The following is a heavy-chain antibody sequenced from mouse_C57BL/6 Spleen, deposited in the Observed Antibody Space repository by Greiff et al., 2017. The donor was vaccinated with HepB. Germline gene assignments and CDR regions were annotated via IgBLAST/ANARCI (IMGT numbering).Heavy chain of an antibody. V-gene: IGHV2-6*01. CDR3: ASEQDGAMDY. Sequence: LVAPSQSLSITCTVSGFSLTSYGVDWVRQSPGKGLEWLGVIWGVGSTNYNSALKSRLSISKDNSKSQVFLKMNSLQTDDTAMYYCASEQDGAMDYWGQGTSVTVSS. CDR2: IWGVGST. CDR1: GFSLTSYG. J-gene: IGHJ4*01.